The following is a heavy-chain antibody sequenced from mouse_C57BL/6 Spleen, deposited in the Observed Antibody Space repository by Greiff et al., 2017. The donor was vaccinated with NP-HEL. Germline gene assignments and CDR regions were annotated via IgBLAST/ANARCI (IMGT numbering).Heavy chain of an antibody. V-gene: IGHV1-50*01. CDR2: IDPSDSYT. CDR1: GYTFTSYW. CDR3: ARGPMITTEYYFDY. Sequence: QVQLQQPGAELVKPGASVKLSCKASGYTFTSYWMQWVKQRPGQGLEWIGEIDPSDSYTNYNQKFKGKATLTVDTSSSTAYMQLSSLTSEDSAVYYCARGPMITTEYYFDYWGQGTTLTVSS. D-gene: IGHD2-4*01. J-gene: IGHJ2*01.